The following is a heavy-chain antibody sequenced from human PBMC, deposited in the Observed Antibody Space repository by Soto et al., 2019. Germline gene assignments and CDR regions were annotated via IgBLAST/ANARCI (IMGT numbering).Heavy chain of an antibody. Sequence: QVQLVQSGAEVKKPGASVKVSCKASGYTFTSYGISWVRQAPGQRLEWRGWISAYNGNTNYAQKLQGRVTMTTDTSTSTAYVELMSLKSDDTAVYYCGTEYSSSWGKADYWGQGTLVTGSS. CDR2: ISAYNGNT. CDR1: GYTFTSYG. V-gene: IGHV1-18*04. D-gene: IGHD6-13*01. CDR3: GTEYSSSWGKADY. J-gene: IGHJ4*02.